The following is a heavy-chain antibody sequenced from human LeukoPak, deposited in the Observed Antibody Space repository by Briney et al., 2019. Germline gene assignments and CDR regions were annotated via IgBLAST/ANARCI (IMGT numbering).Heavy chain of an antibody. V-gene: IGHV3-21*04. CDR2: ISSSSSYI. D-gene: IGHD3-10*01. Sequence: GGSLRLSCAASGFTFSSYSMNWVRQAPRRGLEWVSSISSSSSYIYYADSVKGRFTISRDNAKNSLYLQMNSRRAEDTAIYYCAKLFESGTYNNFFHYGGQGTLVTVSA. CDR1: GFTFSSYS. J-gene: IGHJ4*02. CDR3: AKLFESGTYNNFFHY.